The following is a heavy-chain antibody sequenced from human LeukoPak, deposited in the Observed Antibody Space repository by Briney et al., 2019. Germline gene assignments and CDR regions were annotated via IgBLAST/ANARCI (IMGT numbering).Heavy chain of an antibody. J-gene: IGHJ6*03. Sequence: SETLSLTCSVSGGFNTHYYWSWIRQPPGKGLEWIGYIYYSGSTNYNPSLKSRVTISVDTSKNQFSLKLSSVTAADTAVYYCARGYGGNSPHYYYYMDVWGKGTTVTVSS. CDR2: IYYSGST. V-gene: IGHV4-59*01. CDR3: ARGYGGNSPHYYYYMDV. D-gene: IGHD4-23*01. CDR1: GGFNTHYY.